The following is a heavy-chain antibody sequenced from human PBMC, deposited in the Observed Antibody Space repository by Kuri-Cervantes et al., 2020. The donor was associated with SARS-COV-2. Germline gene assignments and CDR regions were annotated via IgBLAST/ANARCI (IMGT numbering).Heavy chain of an antibody. CDR3: TREANSFWGSGSNY. CDR2: IKSKTDGGTT. CDR1: GFTFSDAW. D-gene: IGHD7-27*01. J-gene: IGHJ4*02. Sequence: GESLKISCAASGFTFSDAWMSWVRQAPGKGLEWVGRIKSKTDGGTTDYAAPVKGRFTISRDDSKNALYLQMNSLKTEDTAVCYCTREANSFWGSGSNYWGQGTLVTVSS. V-gene: IGHV3-15*01.